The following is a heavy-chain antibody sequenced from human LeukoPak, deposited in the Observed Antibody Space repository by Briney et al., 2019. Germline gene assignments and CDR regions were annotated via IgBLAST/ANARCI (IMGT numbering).Heavy chain of an antibody. CDR2: IYYSGST. CDR1: GGSISSGDYY. Sequence: SETLSLTCTVSGGSISSGDYYWSWIRQPPGKGLEWIGYIYYSGSTYYNPTLKSRVTMSVDTSKNQFSLRLSSVTAADTAMYYCARSHRMGSPLVGEVDPWGQGTLVTVSS. V-gene: IGHV4-30-4*01. CDR3: ARSHRMGSPLVGEVDP. J-gene: IGHJ5*02. D-gene: IGHD3-10*01.